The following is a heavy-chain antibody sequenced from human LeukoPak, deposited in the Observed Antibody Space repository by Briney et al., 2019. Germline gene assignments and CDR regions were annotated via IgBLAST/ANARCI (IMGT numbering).Heavy chain of an antibody. CDR3: AGDRHYGSGSYKY. Sequence: GGSLRLSCAASGFTFSSYWMSWVRQAPGKGLEWVANIKQDGSEKYYVDSVKGRFTISRDNAKNSLYLQMNSLRAEDTAVYYCAGDRHYGSGSYKYWGQGTLVTVSS. D-gene: IGHD3-10*01. CDR1: GFTFSSYW. V-gene: IGHV3-7*01. J-gene: IGHJ4*02. CDR2: IKQDGSEK.